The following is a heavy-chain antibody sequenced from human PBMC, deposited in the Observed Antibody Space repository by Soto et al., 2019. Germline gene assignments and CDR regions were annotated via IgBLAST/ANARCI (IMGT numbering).Heavy chain of an antibody. J-gene: IGHJ4*02. Sequence: PSETLSLTCTVSGGSISSYYWSWIRQPPGKGLEWIGYIYYSGSTNYNPSLKSRVTISVDTSKNQFSLKLSSVTAADTAVYYCARDRRDYDFWSGYYGYYFDYWGQGTLVTVSS. V-gene: IGHV4-59*01. CDR1: GGSISSYY. CDR3: ARDRRDYDFWSGYYGYYFDY. D-gene: IGHD3-3*01. CDR2: IYYSGST.